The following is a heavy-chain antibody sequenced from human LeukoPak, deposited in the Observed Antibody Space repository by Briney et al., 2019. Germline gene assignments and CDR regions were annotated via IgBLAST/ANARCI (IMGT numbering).Heavy chain of an antibody. V-gene: IGHV4-59*01. CDR3: ARARLYGSYYYYYGMDV. J-gene: IGHJ6*02. CDR2: IYYSGST. D-gene: IGHD2-8*01. CDR1: GGPISSYY. Sequence: SETLSLTCTVSGGPISSYYWSWIRQPPGKGLEWIGYIYYSGSTNYNPSLKSRVTISVDTSKNQLSLKLSSVTAADTAVYYCARARLYGSYYYYYGMDVWGQGTTVTVSS.